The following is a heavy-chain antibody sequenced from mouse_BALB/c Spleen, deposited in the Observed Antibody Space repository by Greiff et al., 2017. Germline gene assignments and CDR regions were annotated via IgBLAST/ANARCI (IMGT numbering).Heavy chain of an antibody. V-gene: IGHV3-8*02. J-gene: IGHJ3*01. CDR1: GDSITSGY. CDR2: ISYSGST. D-gene: IGHD1-1*01. Sequence: EVMLVESGPSLVKPSQTLSLTCSVTGDSITSGYWNWIRKFPGNKLEYMGYISYSGSTYYNPSLKSRISITRDTSKNQYYLQLNSVTTEDTATYYCARERKVYEGFAYWGQGTLVTVSA. CDR3: ARERKVYEGFAY.